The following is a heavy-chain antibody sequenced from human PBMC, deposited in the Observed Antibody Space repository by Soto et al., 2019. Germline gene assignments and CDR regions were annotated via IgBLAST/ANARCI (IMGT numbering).Heavy chain of an antibody. CDR3: ARERIQLWRGYYFDY. CDR1: GGYSINDNW. D-gene: IGHD5-18*01. Sequence: SETLSLSCAVAGGYSINDNWWSWVRQPPGKGLEWIGEMYHSGSTNYNPSLKSRVTISVDTSKNQFSLKLSSVTAADTAVYYCARERIQLWRGYYFDYWGQGTLVTVSS. V-gene: IGHV4-4*02. J-gene: IGHJ4*02. CDR2: MYHSGST.